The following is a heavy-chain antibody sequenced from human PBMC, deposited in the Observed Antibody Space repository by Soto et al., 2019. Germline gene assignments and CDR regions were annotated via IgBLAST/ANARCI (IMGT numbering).Heavy chain of an antibody. V-gene: IGHV4-30-4*01. J-gene: IGHJ6*02. Sequence: SSETLSLTCTVSGASISSDDYYWTWVRQPPGKGLEWIGNTQYSGSTYYNPSLKSRVTISVDTSKNQISLKLSSVTAADTAMYYCVRGFAARPARLRMDLWGPGTTVTVSS. D-gene: IGHD6-6*01. CDR2: TQYSGST. CDR1: GASISSDDYY. CDR3: VRGFAARPARLRMDL.